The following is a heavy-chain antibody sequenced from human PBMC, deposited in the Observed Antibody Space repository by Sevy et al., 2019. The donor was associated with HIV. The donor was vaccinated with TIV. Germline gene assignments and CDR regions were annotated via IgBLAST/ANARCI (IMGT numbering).Heavy chain of an antibody. D-gene: IGHD1-1*01. V-gene: IGHV4-59*01. CDR1: GGSISSYF. Sequence: SETLSLTCSVSGGSISSYFWTWVRQSPGKGLEWIGNIYFTGNTDYRPYLKSRVTLSLDTSKSQFSLTLKSVTAADTAIYFCARDSTTRPRVLDYWGQRTLVTVSS. CDR2: IYFTGNT. J-gene: IGHJ4*02. CDR3: ARDSTTRPRVLDY.